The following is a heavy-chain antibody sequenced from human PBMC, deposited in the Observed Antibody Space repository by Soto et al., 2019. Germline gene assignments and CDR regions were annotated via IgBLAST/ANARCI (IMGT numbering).Heavy chain of an antibody. Sequence: ASVKVSCKVSGYTLTELSMRWVRQAPGKGLEWMGGFDPEDGETIYAQKFQGRVTMTEDTSTDTAYMELSSLRSEDTAVYYCATYDFWSGYPPAHYYYGMDVWGQGTTVTVSS. J-gene: IGHJ6*02. CDR3: ATYDFWSGYPPAHYYYGMDV. CDR2: FDPEDGET. V-gene: IGHV1-24*01. D-gene: IGHD3-3*01. CDR1: GYTLTELS.